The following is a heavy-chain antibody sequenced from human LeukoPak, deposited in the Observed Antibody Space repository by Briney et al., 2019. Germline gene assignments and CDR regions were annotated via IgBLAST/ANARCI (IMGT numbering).Heavy chain of an antibody. Sequence: SETLSLTCTVSGGSISSYYWSWIRQPPGKGLEWIGYIYYSGSTNYNPSLKSRVTISVDTSKNQFSLKLSSVTAADTAVYYCARARRYSGYQPQYYYYYMDVWGKGTTVTISS. CDR3: ARARRYSGYQPQYYYYYMDV. CDR1: GGSISSYY. V-gene: IGHV4-59*01. D-gene: IGHD5-12*01. CDR2: IYYSGST. J-gene: IGHJ6*03.